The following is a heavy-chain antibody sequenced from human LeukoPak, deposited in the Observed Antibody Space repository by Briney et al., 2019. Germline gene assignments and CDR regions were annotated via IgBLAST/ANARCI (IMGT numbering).Heavy chain of an antibody. CDR1: GGSISSGGYY. Sequence: SETLSLTCTVSGGSISSGGYYWSWIRQHPGKGLEWIGYIYYSGSTYYNPSLKSRVTISVDTSKNQFSLKLSSVTAADTAVYYCARDQTTVGWFDPWGQGTLVTVSS. J-gene: IGHJ5*02. CDR3: ARDQTTVGWFDP. V-gene: IGHV4-31*03. D-gene: IGHD4-17*01. CDR2: IYYSGST.